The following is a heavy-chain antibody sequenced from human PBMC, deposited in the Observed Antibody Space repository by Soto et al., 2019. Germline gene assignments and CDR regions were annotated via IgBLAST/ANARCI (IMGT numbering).Heavy chain of an antibody. V-gene: IGHV4-31*03. Sequence: SETLSLTCTVSGGSISSGGYYWSWIRQHPGKGLEWIGYIYYSGSTYYNPSLKSRVTISVDTSKNQFSLKLSSVTAADTAVYYCAIASTVLGWFDPWGQGTLVTVSS. CDR3: AIASTVLGWFDP. D-gene: IGHD4-17*01. CDR2: IYYSGST. J-gene: IGHJ5*02. CDR1: GGSISSGGYY.